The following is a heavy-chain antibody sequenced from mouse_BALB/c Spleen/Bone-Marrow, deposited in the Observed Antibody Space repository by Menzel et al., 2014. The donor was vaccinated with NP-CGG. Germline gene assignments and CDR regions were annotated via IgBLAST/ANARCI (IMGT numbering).Heavy chain of an antibody. CDR2: INPSNGGT. D-gene: IGHD5-1*01. CDR1: GYTFTNYY. J-gene: IGHJ4*01. V-gene: IGHV1S81*02. Sequence: QVQLKESGAELVKPGASVKLSCRASGYTFTNYYMYWVKQRPGQGLEWIGEINPSNGGTNFNEKFKSKATLTVDKSSCTAYMQLSSLTSEDSAVYYCTRLPHWGQGTSVTVSS. CDR3: TRLPH.